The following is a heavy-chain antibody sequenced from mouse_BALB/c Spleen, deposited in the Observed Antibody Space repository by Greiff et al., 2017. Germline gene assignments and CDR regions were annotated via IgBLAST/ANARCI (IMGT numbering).Heavy chain of an antibody. CDR1: GFNIKDTY. CDR3: ARKVRRDWYFDV. Sequence: EVKLMESGAELVKPGASVKLSCTASGFNIKDTYMHWVKQRPEQGLEWIGRIDPANGNTKYDPKFQGKATITADTSSNTAYLQLSSLTSEDTAVYYCARKVRRDWYFDVWGAGTTVTVSS. D-gene: IGHD2-14*01. V-gene: IGHV14-3*02. CDR2: IDPANGNT. J-gene: IGHJ1*01.